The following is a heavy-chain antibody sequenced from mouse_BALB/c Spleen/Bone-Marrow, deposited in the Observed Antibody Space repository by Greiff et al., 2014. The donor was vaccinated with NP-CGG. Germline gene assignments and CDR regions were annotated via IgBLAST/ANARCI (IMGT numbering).Heavy chain of an antibody. D-gene: IGHD2-14*01. J-gene: IGHJ2*01. Sequence: VQLQQSGAELVKPGASVKISCTGSGFKFNDTYMHWVKQRHEQSLEWIGMIGTSNGNAKYDPKFKGKATITADKSSNTAYLELSRLTSEDSAIYYCASYRLGNYFDFWGQGTTLTVSS. CDR3: ASYRLGNYFDF. CDR1: GFKFNDTY. CDR2: IGTSNGNA. V-gene: IGHV14-3*02.